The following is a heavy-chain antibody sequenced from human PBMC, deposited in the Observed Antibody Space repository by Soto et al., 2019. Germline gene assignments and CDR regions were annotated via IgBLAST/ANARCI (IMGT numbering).Heavy chain of an antibody. D-gene: IGHD6-6*01. CDR3: ARLIWGQLVRKYYFDY. CDR1: GGSISSGGYY. J-gene: IGHJ4*02. CDR2: IYYSGST. Sequence: SETLSLTCTVSGGSISSGGYYWSWIRQHPGKGLEWIGYIYYSGSTYYNPSLKSRVTISVDTSKNQFSLKLSSVTAADTAVYYCARLIWGQLVRKYYFDYWGQGTLVTVSS. V-gene: IGHV4-31*03.